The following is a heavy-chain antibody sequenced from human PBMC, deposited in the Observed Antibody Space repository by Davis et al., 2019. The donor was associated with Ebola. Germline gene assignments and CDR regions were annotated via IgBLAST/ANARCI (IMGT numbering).Heavy chain of an antibody. Sequence: AASVKVSCKASGYTFTSYYMHWVRQAPGQGLEWMGIINPSGGSTSYAQKFQGRVTMTRDTSTSTVYMELSSLRSEDTAVYYCATDGGRYCSGGSCYSYYYGMDVWGQGTTVTVSS. V-gene: IGHV1-46*01. CDR2: INPSGGST. D-gene: IGHD2-15*01. CDR3: ATDGGRYCSGGSCYSYYYGMDV. CDR1: GYTFTSYY. J-gene: IGHJ6*02.